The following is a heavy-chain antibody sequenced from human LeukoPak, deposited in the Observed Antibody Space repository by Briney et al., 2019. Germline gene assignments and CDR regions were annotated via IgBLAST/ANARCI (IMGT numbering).Heavy chain of an antibody. V-gene: IGHV4-61*02. CDR2: IYTSGST. CDR3: ARGFLSGGGGYYFDY. Sequence: SETLSLTCTVSGGSISSGSYYWSWIRQPAGKGLEWIGRIYTSGSTNYNPSLKSRVTMSVDTSKNQFSLKLSSVTAADTAVYYCARGFLSGGGGYYFDYWGQGTLVTVSS. D-gene: IGHD3-10*01. CDR1: GGSISSGSYY. J-gene: IGHJ4*02.